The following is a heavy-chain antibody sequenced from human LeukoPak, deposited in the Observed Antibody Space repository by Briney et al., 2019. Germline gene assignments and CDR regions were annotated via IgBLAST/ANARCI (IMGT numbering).Heavy chain of an antibody. CDR2: ISGSGGST. J-gene: IGHJ4*02. D-gene: IGHD3-22*01. CDR1: GFTFSSYA. Sequence: GGSLRLSCAASGFTFSSYAMSWVRQAPGKGLEWVSAISGSGGSTYYADSVKGRFTISRDNSKNTLYLQMNSLRAEDTAVYYCAKGQRGITMIVVVIDYWGQGTLVTVSS. CDR3: AKGQRGITMIVVVIDY. V-gene: IGHV3-23*01.